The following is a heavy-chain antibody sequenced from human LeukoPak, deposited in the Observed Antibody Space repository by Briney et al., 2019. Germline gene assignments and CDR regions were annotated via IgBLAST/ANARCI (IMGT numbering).Heavy chain of an antibody. CDR2: IYYSGST. Sequence: SETLSLTCTVSGGSISSSSYYWGWIRQPPGKGLEWIGSIYYSGSTYYNPSLKSRVTISVDTPKNQFSLKLSSVTAADTAVYYCARLTVEGYYYYGMDVWGQGTTVTVSS. D-gene: IGHD4-23*01. CDR3: ARLTVEGYYYYGMDV. CDR1: GGSISSSSYY. V-gene: IGHV4-39*01. J-gene: IGHJ6*02.